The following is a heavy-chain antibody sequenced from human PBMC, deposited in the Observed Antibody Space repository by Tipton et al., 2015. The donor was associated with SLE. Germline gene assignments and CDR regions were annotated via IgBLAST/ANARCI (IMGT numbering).Heavy chain of an antibody. CDR1: GYSFSGYW. D-gene: IGHD3-22*01. CDR3: ARYMGDTLVKSWFDP. Sequence: VPLVQSGAEVKKSGESLKISCEGSGYSFSGYWIGWVRQMPGKGLEWMGIIYPDDSDTRYSPSFQGQVTISADKSIRTAYLQWSSLKASDTGMPYCARYMGDTLVKSWFDPWGQGTLVNVSS. CDR2: IYPDDSDT. V-gene: IGHV5-51*03. J-gene: IGHJ5*02.